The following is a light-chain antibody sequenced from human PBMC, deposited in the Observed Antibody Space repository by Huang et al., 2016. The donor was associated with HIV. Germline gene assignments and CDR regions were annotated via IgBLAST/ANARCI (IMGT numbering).Light chain of an antibody. V-gene: IGKV1-39*01. CDR3: QVSYSTPR. Sequence: DIQMTQSPSSLSASVGDTVTISCRASQSISSYLNWYQQKPGMAPNLLIYASSNLHTGVPSRFSASGSGTDFTLTISRLQPEDFATYYCQVSYSTPRFGGGTRVEIK. CDR1: QSISSY. J-gene: IGKJ4*02. CDR2: ASS.